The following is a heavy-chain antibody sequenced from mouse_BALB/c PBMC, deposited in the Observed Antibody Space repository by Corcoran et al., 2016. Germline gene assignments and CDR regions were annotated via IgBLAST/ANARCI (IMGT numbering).Heavy chain of an antibody. Sequence: QNQLVQPGPELKKPRGTVKISCKASGYTFTNYGMNWLKQAAGKDLKWMGGINTYTGEPTYADDFKGRFAFSLETAASTAYLQINNLKNEDTATYFCARSRCRRNTFDYGGQGTTLAVSS. V-gene: IGHV9-3-1*01. CDR3: ARSRCRRNTFDY. CDR1: GYTFTNYG. CDR2: INTYTGEP. J-gene: IGHJ2*01.